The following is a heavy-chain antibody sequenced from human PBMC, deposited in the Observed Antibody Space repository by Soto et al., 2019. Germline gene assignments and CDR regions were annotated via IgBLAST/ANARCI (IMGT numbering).Heavy chain of an antibody. D-gene: IGHD1-7*01. Sequence: SETLSLTCAVSGGSFTSNNWWTWVPSPPGQGLEWIGEIYRTGSTNYNPSLKSRVTISLDKSENQFSLKVTSLTAADTAVYYCASRDPGTSVDYWGQGTLVTVSS. CDR1: GGSFTSNNW. CDR2: IYRTGST. CDR3: ASRDPGTSVDY. V-gene: IGHV4-4*02. J-gene: IGHJ4*02.